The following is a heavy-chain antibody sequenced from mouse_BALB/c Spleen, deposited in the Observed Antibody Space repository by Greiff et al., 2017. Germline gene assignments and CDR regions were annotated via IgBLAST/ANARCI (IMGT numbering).Heavy chain of an antibody. J-gene: IGHJ2*01. Sequence: VQLQQSGPELVKPGASVKMSCKASGYTFTSYVMHWVKQKPGQGLEWIGYINPYNDGTKYNEKFKGKATLTSDKSSSTAYMELSSLTSEDSAVYDCAREGEAARATFDYWGQGTTLTVSS. D-gene: IGHD3-1*01. CDR3: AREGEAARATFDY. CDR1: GYTFTSYV. CDR2: INPYNDGT. V-gene: IGHV1-14*01.